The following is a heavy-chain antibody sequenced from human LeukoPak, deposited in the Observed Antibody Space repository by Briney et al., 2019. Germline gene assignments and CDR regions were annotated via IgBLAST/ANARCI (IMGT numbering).Heavy chain of an antibody. CDR2: MNPNSGNT. Sequence: ASVKVSCKASGYTFTSYDINWVRQATGQGLEWMGWMNPNSGNTGYAQKLQGRVTMTTDTSTSTAYMELRSLRSDDTAVYYCARDLREWLLSFYYMDVWGKGTTVTVSS. CDR3: ARDLREWLLSFYYMDV. D-gene: IGHD3-3*01. V-gene: IGHV1-8*02. J-gene: IGHJ6*03. CDR1: GYTFTSYD.